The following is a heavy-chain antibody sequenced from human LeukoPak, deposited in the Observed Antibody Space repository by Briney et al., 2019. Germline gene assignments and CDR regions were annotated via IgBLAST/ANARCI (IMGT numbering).Heavy chain of an antibody. CDR3: ATVYSSGGSWFDP. CDR2: FDPEDGET. CDR1: GYTLTELS. Sequence: ASVKVSCKVSGYTLTELSMHWVRQAPGKGLEWMEGFDPEDGETIYAQKFQGRVTMTEDTSTDTAYMELSSLRSEDTAVYYCATVYSSGGSWFDPWGQGTLVTVSS. J-gene: IGHJ5*02. D-gene: IGHD3-16*01. V-gene: IGHV1-24*01.